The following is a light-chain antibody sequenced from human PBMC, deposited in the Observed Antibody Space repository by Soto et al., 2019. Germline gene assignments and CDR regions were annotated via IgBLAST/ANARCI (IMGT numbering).Light chain of an antibody. CDR2: VAS. Sequence: ELVLTQSPGTLSLSPGEGVTLSCRASQSVSGSFLAWYQQKPGQAPRLLISVASSRATGIPDRFSGSGSGTDFTLTISRLEPEDFVVYYCQQYGRSSWTFGQGTKVEIK. J-gene: IGKJ1*01. CDR1: QSVSGSF. V-gene: IGKV3-20*01. CDR3: QQYGRSSWT.